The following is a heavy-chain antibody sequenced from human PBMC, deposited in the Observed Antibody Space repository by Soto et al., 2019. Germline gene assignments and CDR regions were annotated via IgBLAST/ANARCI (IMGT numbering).Heavy chain of an antibody. D-gene: IGHD3-10*01. CDR2: VYYSGST. V-gene: IGHV4-59*01. J-gene: IGHJ6*02. Sequence: QVQLQESGPGLVKPSETLSLTCTVSGGSINTYYWSWIRQPPGKGLEWIGYVYYSGSTKYNPSLESRLTISVDTSKNQFSLKLSSVTAADTAVYYCARGGGSYIPKNYYYYGMDVWGQGTTVTVSS. CDR3: ARGGGSYIPKNYYYYGMDV. CDR1: GGSINTYY.